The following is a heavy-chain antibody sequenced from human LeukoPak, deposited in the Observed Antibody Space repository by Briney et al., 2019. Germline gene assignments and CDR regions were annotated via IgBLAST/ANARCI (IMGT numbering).Heavy chain of an antibody. J-gene: IGHJ3*02. CDR3: ARVHDAFDI. V-gene: IGHV3-21*01. CDR2: ISDSDNSM. Sequence: GGSLRLSCAASGFTLRSYSMNWVRQAPGKGLEWVSSISDSDNSMYYANSVKGRFTISRDNAKSSLSLQMNSLRAEDAAVYYCARVHDAFDIWGQGTMVTVSS. CDR1: GFTLRSYS.